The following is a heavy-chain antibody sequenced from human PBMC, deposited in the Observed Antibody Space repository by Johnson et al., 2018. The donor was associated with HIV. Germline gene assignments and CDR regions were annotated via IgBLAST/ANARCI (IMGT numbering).Heavy chain of an antibody. J-gene: IGHJ3*02. CDR2: ISGSGGST. D-gene: IGHD5-12*01. CDR1: GFTFSSYA. CDR3: ARDFYAVVATPFIGSAFDI. Sequence: VQLVESGGGVVQPGGSLRLSCAASGFTFSSYAMNWVRQAPGKGLEWVSTISGSGGSTYYADSVKGRFTISRDNAKNSLYLQMNSLRAEDTALYYCARDFYAVVATPFIGSAFDIWGQGTMVTVSS. V-gene: IGHV3-23*04.